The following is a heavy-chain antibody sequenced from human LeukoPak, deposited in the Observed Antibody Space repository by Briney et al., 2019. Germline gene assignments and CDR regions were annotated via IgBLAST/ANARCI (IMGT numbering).Heavy chain of an antibody. CDR1: GGTFSSYA. J-gene: IGHJ4*02. Sequence: SVKVSCKASGGTFSSYAISWVRQAPGQGLEWMGRIIPIFGTANYAQEFQGRVTITTDESTSTAYMELSSLRSEDTAVYYCARGMRGSGYYHDYWGQGTLVTVSS. D-gene: IGHD3-22*01. CDR3: ARGMRGSGYYHDY. V-gene: IGHV1-69*05. CDR2: IIPIFGTA.